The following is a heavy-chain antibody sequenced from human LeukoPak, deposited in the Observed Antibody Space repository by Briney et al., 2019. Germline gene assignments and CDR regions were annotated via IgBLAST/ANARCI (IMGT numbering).Heavy chain of an antibody. Sequence: SETLSLTCTVSGASINNYYWGWIRQSAGRGLEWIGRMYTNGNANYNPSLGGRVTISVDTSKSQFSLRLSSRTAADTAVFYCARESKSYVGDGYYLDYWGQGILVTVAS. V-gene: IGHV4-4*07. CDR3: ARESKSYVGDGYYLDY. CDR2: MYTNGNA. J-gene: IGHJ4*02. D-gene: IGHD2-21*01. CDR1: GASINNYY.